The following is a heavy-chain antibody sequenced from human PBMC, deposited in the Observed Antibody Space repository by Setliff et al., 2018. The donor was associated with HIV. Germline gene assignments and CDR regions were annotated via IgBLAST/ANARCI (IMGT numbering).Heavy chain of an antibody. CDR1: GYTFNTCD. D-gene: IGHD4-4*01. CDR2: MNANSGSA. Sequence: GASVKVSCKASGYTFNTCDLVWVRQTSGQGLEWMGSMNANSGSAVYAPQFQGRVTMTRNTSISTAYMDMSSLRSEDTAVYYCARGVTTIQYWGQGSLVTVSS. V-gene: IGHV1-8*02. CDR3: ARGVTTIQY. J-gene: IGHJ4*02.